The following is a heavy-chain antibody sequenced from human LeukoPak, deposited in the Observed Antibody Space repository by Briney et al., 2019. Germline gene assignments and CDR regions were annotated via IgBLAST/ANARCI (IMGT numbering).Heavy chain of an antibody. D-gene: IGHD3-22*01. CDR3: ARALNYYDTSGYSNYGVFGY. CDR1: GYYIGGGYY. CDR2: IFHRGIT. V-gene: IGHV4-38-2*02. J-gene: IGHJ4*02. Sequence: SETLSLTCTVSGYYIGGGYYWGWIRQSPGKGLEWIGSIFHRGITYYNPSLKTRVTISGDTSKNQYSLKLSSVTAADTAVYYCARALNYYDTSGYSNYGVFGYWGQGTLVTVSS.